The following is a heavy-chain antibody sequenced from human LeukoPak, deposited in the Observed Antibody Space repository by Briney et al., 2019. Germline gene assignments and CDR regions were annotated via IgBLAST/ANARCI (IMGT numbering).Heavy chain of an antibody. CDR2: IYTSGST. J-gene: IGHJ4*02. Sequence: SETLSLTCTVSGGSISSGSYYWSWIRQPAGKGLEWIGRIYTSGSTNYNPSLKSRVTISVDTSKNQFSLKLSSVTAADTAVYYCARDRGAGTNRYRNAYFDYWGQGTLVTVSS. V-gene: IGHV4-61*02. D-gene: IGHD1-1*01. CDR1: GGSISSGSYY. CDR3: ARDRGAGTNRYRNAYFDY.